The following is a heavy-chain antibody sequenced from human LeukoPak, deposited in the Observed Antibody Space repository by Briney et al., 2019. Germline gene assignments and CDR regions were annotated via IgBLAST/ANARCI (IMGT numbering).Heavy chain of an antibody. CDR1: GYTFTSYA. CDR2: IIPILGIA. J-gene: IGHJ4*02. D-gene: IGHD1-14*01. V-gene: IGHV1-69*04. CDR3: TSFSSPEDY. Sequence: VASVKVSCKASGYTFTSYAISWVRQAPGQGLEWMGRIIPILGIANYAQKFQGRVTITADKSTSTAYMELSSLRSEDTAVYYCTSFSSPEDYWGQGTLVTVSS.